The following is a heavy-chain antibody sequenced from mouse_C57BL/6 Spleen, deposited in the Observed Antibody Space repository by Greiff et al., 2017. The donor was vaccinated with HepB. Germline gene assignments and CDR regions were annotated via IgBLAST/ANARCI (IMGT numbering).Heavy chain of an antibody. CDR2: INPNNGGT. Sequence: VQLQQSGPELVKPGASVKISCKASGYTFTDYYMNWVKQSHGKSLEWIGDINPNNGGTSYNQKFKGKATLTVDKSSSTAYMELRSLTSEDSAVYYCARSEDGYYPIDVWGTGTTVTVSS. J-gene: IGHJ1*03. V-gene: IGHV1-26*01. D-gene: IGHD2-3*01. CDR1: GYTFTDYY. CDR3: ARSEDGYYPIDV.